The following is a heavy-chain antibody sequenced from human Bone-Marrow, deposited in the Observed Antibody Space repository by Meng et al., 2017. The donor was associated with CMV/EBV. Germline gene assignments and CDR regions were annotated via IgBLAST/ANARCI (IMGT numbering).Heavy chain of an antibody. D-gene: IGHD2-2*01. Sequence: GGSLRLSCAASGFTFSSYGMHWVRQSPGKGLGWVAFIRYDGGNKYYADSVKGRFTISRDNSKNTLYLQMNSLRAEDTAVYYCAKEYIVVLPAARIFDYWGQGMLVTVSS. V-gene: IGHV3-30*02. CDR2: IRYDGGNK. J-gene: IGHJ4*02. CDR3: AKEYIVVLPAARIFDY. CDR1: GFTFSSYG.